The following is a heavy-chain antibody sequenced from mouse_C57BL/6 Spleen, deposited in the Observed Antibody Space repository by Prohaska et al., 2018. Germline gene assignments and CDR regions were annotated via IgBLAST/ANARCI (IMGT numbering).Heavy chain of an antibody. CDR1: GYTFTDYE. CDR3: TRWDDYFDY. CDR2: IDPETGGT. Sequence: QVQLQQSGAELVRPGASVTLSCKASGYTFTDYEMHWVKQTPVHGLEWIGAIDPETGGTAYNQKFKGKAILTADKSSSTAYMELRSLTSEDSAVYYCTRWDDYFDYWGQGTTLTVSS. V-gene: IGHV1-15*01. J-gene: IGHJ2*01. D-gene: IGHD4-1*01.